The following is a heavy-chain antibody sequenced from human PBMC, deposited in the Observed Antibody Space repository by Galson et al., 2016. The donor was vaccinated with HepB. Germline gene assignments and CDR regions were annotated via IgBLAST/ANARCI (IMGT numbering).Heavy chain of an antibody. V-gene: IGHV3-23*03. Sequence: SLRLSCAASVASRFVFSDYAMGWVRQAPGKGLEWVSGIEKDGSNTYSADSVKGRFIISRDNAKNSVYLQMNTLRGDDTAVYYCATQLHLIIVPGTFDSWGQGTLVTVSS. CDR2: IEKDGSNT. J-gene: IGHJ4*02. D-gene: IGHD2/OR15-2a*01. CDR3: ATQLHLIIVPGTFDS. CDR1: VASRFVFSDYA.